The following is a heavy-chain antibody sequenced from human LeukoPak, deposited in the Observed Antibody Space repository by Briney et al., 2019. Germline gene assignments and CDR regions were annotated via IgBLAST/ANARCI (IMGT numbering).Heavy chain of an antibody. V-gene: IGHV3-21*05. CDR2: ISSSSSYI. CDR1: GFTFSSYS. Sequence: SGGSLRLSCAASGFTFSSYSMNWVRQAPGKGLEWVSYISSSSSYIYYADSVKGRFTISRDNAKNSLYLQMNSLRAEDTAVYYCAQSTRYTPTFDYWGQGTLVTVSS. CDR3: AQSTRYTPTFDY. J-gene: IGHJ4*02. D-gene: IGHD1-14*01.